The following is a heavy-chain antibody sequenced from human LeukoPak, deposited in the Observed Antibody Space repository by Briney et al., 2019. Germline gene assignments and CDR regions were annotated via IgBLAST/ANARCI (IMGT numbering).Heavy chain of an antibody. Sequence: GGSLRLSCAASGFTFSSYGMHWVRQAPGKGLEWVAVISYDGSNKYYADSVKGRFTISRDNSKNTLYLQMNSLRAEDTAVYYCARDRDTVSDYWGQGTLVTVSS. CDR3: ARDRDTVSDY. J-gene: IGHJ4*02. D-gene: IGHD4-11*01. V-gene: IGHV3-30*03. CDR1: GFTFSSYG. CDR2: ISYDGSNK.